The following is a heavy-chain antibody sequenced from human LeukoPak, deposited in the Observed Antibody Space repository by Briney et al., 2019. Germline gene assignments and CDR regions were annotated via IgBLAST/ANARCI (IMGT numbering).Heavy chain of an antibody. CDR1: GGSXSTYF. Sequence: LSLTXXXSGGSXSTYFWSWIRQPAGKGLEWIGRFYTSGSTNYNPSLKSRLTMSADTSKNQFSLKLRSVTAADTAVYYCARDRVDSSGYYYYYGIDVWGQGTTVTVSS. CDR3: ARDRVDSSGYYYYYGIDV. CDR2: FYTSGST. D-gene: IGHD3-22*01. V-gene: IGHV4-4*07. J-gene: IGHJ6*02.